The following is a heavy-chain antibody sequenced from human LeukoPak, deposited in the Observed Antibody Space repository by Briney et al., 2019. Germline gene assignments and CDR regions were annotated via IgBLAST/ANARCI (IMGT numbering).Heavy chain of an antibody. CDR3: ARHDSFIPY. CDR2: ISDNEGKT. D-gene: IGHD5-18*01. V-gene: IGHV3-23*01. CDR1: GFTFNYYA. J-gene: IGHJ4*02. Sequence: GGSLRLSCAAYGFTFNYYAMSWVRQAPGKGLEWVSGISDNEGKTYYTDSVKGRFTISRDNTKNTVYLQMTNLRADDRAVYFCARHDSFIPYWGQGTLVTVSS.